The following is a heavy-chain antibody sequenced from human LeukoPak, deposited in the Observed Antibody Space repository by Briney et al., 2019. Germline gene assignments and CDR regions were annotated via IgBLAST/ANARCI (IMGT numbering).Heavy chain of an antibody. Sequence: ASVKVSCKASGGTFSSYAISWVRQAPGQGLEWMGRIIPILGIANYAQKFQGRVTITADKSTSTAYMELSSLRSEDTAVYYCASGLWGYYYYYGMDVWGQGTAVTVSS. J-gene: IGHJ6*02. CDR1: GGTFSSYA. V-gene: IGHV1-69*04. CDR2: IIPILGIA. D-gene: IGHD3-16*01. CDR3: ASGLWGYYYYYGMDV.